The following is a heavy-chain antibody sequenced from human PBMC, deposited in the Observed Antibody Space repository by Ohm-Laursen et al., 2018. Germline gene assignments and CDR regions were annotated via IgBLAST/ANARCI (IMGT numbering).Heavy chain of an antibody. D-gene: IGHD5-24*01. J-gene: IGHJ4*02. CDR2: INHSGST. Sequence: SETLSLTCTVTGASISSYYWSWIRQPPGKGLEWIGEINHSGSTNYNPSLKSRVTISVDTSKNQFSLKLSSVTAADTAVYYCARAPKRWLQFGYYFDYWGQGTLVTVSS. CDR3: ARAPKRWLQFGYYFDY. CDR1: GASISSYY. V-gene: IGHV4-34*01.